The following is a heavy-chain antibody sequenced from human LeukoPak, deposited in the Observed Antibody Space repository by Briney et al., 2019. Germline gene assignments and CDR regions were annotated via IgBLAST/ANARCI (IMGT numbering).Heavy chain of an antibody. CDR1: GFTFSSYA. V-gene: IGHV3-23*01. D-gene: IGHD3-10*01. CDR3: AKPISGSYYND. Sequence: GGSLRLSCAASGFTFSSYAMSWVRQAPGKGLEWVSAISGSGGSTYYADSVKGRFTISRDNSKNTLYLQMNSLRVEDTTVYYCAKPISGSYYNDWGQGTLVTVSS. J-gene: IGHJ4*02. CDR2: ISGSGGST.